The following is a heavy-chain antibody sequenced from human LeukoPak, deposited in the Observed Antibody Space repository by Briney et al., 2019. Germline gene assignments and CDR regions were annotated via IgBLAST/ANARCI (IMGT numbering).Heavy chain of an antibody. J-gene: IGHJ4*02. CDR3: ASQGDSSGKPDY. CDR2: IYHSGST. D-gene: IGHD3-22*01. V-gene: IGHV4-38-2*02. Sequence: PSETLSLTCTVSGYSISSGYYWGWIRQPPVKGLEWIGSIYHSGSTYYNPSLKSRVTISVDMSKNQFSLNLSSVTAADTAVYYCASQGDSSGKPDYWGQGTLVTVSS. CDR1: GYSISSGYY.